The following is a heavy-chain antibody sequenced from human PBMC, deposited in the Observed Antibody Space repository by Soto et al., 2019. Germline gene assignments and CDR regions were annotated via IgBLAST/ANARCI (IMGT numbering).Heavy chain of an antibody. Sequence: QVQLQESGPGLVKPSETLSLTCTVSGGSISSYYWSWIRQPPGKGLEWIGYIYYSGSTNYNPSLRXPXTXLVDTSKNQFSLKLSSVTAADTAVYYCARADDAFDIWGQGTMVTVSS. CDR3: ARADDAFDI. J-gene: IGHJ3*02. V-gene: IGHV4-59*01. CDR2: IYYSGST. CDR1: GGSISSYY.